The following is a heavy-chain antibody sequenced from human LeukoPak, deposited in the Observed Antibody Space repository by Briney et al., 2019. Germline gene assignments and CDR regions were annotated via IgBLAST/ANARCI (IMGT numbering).Heavy chain of an antibody. CDR2: ISSSTSTI. Sequence: PGGSLRLSCAASGFTFRSYSMNWVRQAPGKGLEWVSYISSSTSTIYYADSVKGRFTISRDNAKNSLYLQMNSLRAEDTALYYCARGDCSGGSCYLSLTTIDYWGQGTLVTVSS. V-gene: IGHV3-48*01. CDR1: GFTFRSYS. D-gene: IGHD2-15*01. J-gene: IGHJ4*02. CDR3: ARGDCSGGSCYLSLTTIDY.